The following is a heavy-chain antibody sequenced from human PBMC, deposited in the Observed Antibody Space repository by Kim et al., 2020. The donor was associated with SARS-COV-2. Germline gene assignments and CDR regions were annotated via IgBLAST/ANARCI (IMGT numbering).Heavy chain of an antibody. CDR3: AREGGYGVYYYGMDV. Sequence: GSLRLSCAASGFTFSSYWMSWVRQAPGKGLEWVANIKQDGSEKYYVDSVKGRFTISRDNAKNSLYLQMNSLRAEDTAVYYCAREGGYGVYYYGMDVWGQGTTVTVSS. CDR2: IKQDGSEK. J-gene: IGHJ6*02. V-gene: IGHV3-7*03. D-gene: IGHD4-17*01. CDR1: GFTFSSYW.